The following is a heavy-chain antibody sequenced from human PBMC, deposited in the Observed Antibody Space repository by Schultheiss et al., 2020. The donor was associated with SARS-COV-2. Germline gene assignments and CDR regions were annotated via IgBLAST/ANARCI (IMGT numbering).Heavy chain of an antibody. Sequence: GGSLRLSCAASGFTFSSYSMNWVRQAPGKGLEWVSSISSSSSYIYYADSVKGRFTISRDNAKNSLYLQMNSLRAEDTAVYYCARAGNSGYDSGYYYGMDVWGQGTTVTVSS. J-gene: IGHJ6*02. D-gene: IGHD5-12*01. CDR3: ARAGNSGYDSGYYYGMDV. CDR1: GFTFSSYS. CDR2: ISSSSSYI. V-gene: IGHV3-21*01.